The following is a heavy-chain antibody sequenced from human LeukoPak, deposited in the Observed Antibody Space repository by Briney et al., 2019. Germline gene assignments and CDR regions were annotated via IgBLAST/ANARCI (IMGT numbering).Heavy chain of an antibody. CDR1: GGSISSYY. D-gene: IGHD3-10*01. Sequence: PSETLSLTCTVSGGSISSYYWSWIRQPPGKGLEWIGYIYYSGSTNYNPSLKSRVTISVDTSKNQFSLKLSSVTAADTAVYYCAREPYYGSGSQGDAFDIWGQGTMVTVSS. V-gene: IGHV4-59*01. CDR3: AREPYYGSGSQGDAFDI. J-gene: IGHJ3*02. CDR2: IYYSGST.